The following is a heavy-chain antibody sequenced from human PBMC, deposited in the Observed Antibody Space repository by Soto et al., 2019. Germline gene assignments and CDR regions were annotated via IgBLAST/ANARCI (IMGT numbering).Heavy chain of an antibody. D-gene: IGHD1-1*01. CDR1: GFTFSSYG. CDR3: AKGWYWNDQIDY. CDR2: ISASSGST. Sequence: GGSLRLSCEASGFTFSSYGMSWVRQAPGKGLEWVAGISASSGSTYYADSVKGRFTISRDNSKDTLFLQINSLRAEDTAIYYCAKGWYWNDQIDYWGQGTLVTVSS. J-gene: IGHJ4*02. V-gene: IGHV3-23*01.